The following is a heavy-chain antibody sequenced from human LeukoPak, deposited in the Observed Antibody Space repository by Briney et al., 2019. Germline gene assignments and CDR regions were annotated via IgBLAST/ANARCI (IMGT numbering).Heavy chain of an antibody. CDR1: GFTLSSYW. D-gene: IGHD5-12*01. V-gene: IGHV3-7*01. CDR2: IKQDGSEK. J-gene: IGHJ6*03. CDR3: AREYRVATVYYYYYMDV. Sequence: GGSLRLSCAASGFTLSSYWMSWVRQAPGKGLEWVANIKQDGSEKYSVDSVKGRFTISRDNAKNSLYLQMNSLRAEDTAVYYCAREYRVATVYYYYYMDVWGKGTTVTVSS.